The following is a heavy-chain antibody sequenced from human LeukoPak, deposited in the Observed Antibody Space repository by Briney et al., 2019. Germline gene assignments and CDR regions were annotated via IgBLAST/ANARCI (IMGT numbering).Heavy chain of an antibody. CDR3: ARADIVVVVAACFDY. D-gene: IGHD2-15*01. CDR2: ISSTGTAI. CDR1: GFTFSDYY. V-gene: IGHV3-11*04. J-gene: IGHJ4*02. Sequence: GGSLRLSCAASGFTFSDYYMSWIRQAPGKGLEWVSYISSTGTAIYYADSVKGRFTISRDNSKNTLYLQMNSLRAEDTAVYYCARADIVVVVAACFDYWGQGTLVTVSS.